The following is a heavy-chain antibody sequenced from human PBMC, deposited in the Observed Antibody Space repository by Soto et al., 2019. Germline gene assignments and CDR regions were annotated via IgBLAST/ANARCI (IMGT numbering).Heavy chain of an antibody. Sequence: QVQLVQSGAEVKKPGASVKVSCKASGYTFTSYAMHWLRQAPGQRLEWMGWINAGNGNTKYSQKFQGRVTITRDTSASTAYMELSSLRSEDTAVYYCARDVSSIYGMDVWGQGTTVTVSS. CDR3: ARDVSSIYGMDV. V-gene: IGHV1-3*01. D-gene: IGHD2-8*01. J-gene: IGHJ6*02. CDR1: GYTFTSYA. CDR2: INAGNGNT.